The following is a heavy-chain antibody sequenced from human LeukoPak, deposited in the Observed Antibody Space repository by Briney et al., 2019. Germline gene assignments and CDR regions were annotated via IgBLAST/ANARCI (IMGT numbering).Heavy chain of an antibody. V-gene: IGHV1-2*02. CDR1: GYTFTGYY. J-gene: IGHJ4*02. Sequence: ASVKVSCMASGYTFTGYYMHWARQAPGQGLEWMGWINPNSGGTNYAQMFQGRFTMTRDTSISPAYMELSRLRSDDTAWYYCARDNDYDYYFDFWGQGTLVTVSS. CDR3: ARDNDYDYYFDF. D-gene: IGHD4-17*01. CDR2: INPNSGGT.